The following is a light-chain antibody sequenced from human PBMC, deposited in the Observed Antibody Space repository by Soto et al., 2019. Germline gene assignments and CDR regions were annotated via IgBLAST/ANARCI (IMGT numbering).Light chain of an antibody. CDR3: SSYTSRSTRV. CDR1: SSDVGGYNY. J-gene: IGLJ3*02. CDR2: EVS. V-gene: IGLV2-14*01. Sequence: QSALTQPASVSGSPGQSITISCTGTSSDVGGYNYVSWYQQHPGKAPKLMIYEVSNRSSGVSNRFSGSKSGNTASLTISGLQAEDEADYYCSSYTSRSTRVFGGGTKVTVL.